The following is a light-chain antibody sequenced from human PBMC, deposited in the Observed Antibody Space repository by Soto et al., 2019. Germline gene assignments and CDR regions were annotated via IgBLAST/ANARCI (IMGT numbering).Light chain of an antibody. Sequence: DIQMTQSPSTLSASVGDRVTITRRASQSINSLLAWYQQKPGKAPKLLIYKASGLESGVPSRFSGSGSGTEFTLTISSLQPDDFATYYCQQYKSYSETFGQGTKVDIK. V-gene: IGKV1-5*03. CDR2: KAS. CDR1: QSINSL. J-gene: IGKJ1*01. CDR3: QQYKSYSET.